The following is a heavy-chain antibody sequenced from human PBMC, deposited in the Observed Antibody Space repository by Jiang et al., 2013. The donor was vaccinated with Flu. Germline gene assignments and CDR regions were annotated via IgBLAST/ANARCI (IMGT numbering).Heavy chain of an antibody. CDR3: AGGGGAFDY. J-gene: IGHJ4*02. D-gene: IGHD4/OR15-4a*01. V-gene: IGHV4-59*01. Sequence: LLKPSETLSLTCTVSGDSIRSYYWSWIRQPPGKGLECIGYIYYMGDTNSNPSLKSRVTISLDTSKNQFSLKLTSVTAADTAVYYCAGGGGAFDYWGQGTLVTVSS. CDR2: IYYMGDT. CDR1: GDSIRSYY.